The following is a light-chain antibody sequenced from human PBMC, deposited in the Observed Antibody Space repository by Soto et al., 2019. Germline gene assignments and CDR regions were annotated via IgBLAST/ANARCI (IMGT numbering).Light chain of an antibody. CDR2: DAS. J-gene: IGKJ3*01. CDR1: QSVSSY. Sequence: EIVLTQSPATLSLSPGERATLSCRASQSVSSYLAWYQQKPGQAPRLLIYDASNRATGIPARFSGSGSGTDFTLTISSLELEDFAVYYCQQRSNWPLFFTFGPGTKVDIK. V-gene: IGKV3-11*01. CDR3: QQRSNWPLFFT.